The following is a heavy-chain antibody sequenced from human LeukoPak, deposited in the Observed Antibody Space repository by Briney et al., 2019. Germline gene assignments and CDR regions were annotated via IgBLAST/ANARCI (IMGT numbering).Heavy chain of an antibody. Sequence: GGSLRLSCAASGFTFSSYGMHWVRQAPGKGLEWVAVISYDGSNKYYADSVKGRFTISRDNSKNTLYLQMNSLRAEDTAVYYCAKDSHSSSHLDYWGQGTLVTVSS. D-gene: IGHD6-13*01. V-gene: IGHV3-30*18. CDR3: AKDSHSSSHLDY. CDR1: GFTFSSYG. J-gene: IGHJ4*02. CDR2: ISYDGSNK.